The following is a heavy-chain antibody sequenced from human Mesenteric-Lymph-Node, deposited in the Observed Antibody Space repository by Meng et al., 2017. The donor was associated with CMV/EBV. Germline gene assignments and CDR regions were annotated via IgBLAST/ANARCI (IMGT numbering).Heavy chain of an antibody. CDR2: IKQDGSEK. CDR3: APIDSSSGGMDV. Sequence: CEFSFNNYWMSWVRQAPGKGLEWVANIKQDGSEKYYVDSVKGRFTISRDNAKNSLYLQMNSLRAEDTAVYYCAPIDSSSGGMDVWGQGTTVTVSS. D-gene: IGHD6-6*01. CDR1: EFSFNNYW. V-gene: IGHV3-7*01. J-gene: IGHJ6*02.